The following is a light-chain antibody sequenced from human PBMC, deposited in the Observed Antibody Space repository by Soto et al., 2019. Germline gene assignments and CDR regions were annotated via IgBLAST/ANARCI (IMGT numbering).Light chain of an antibody. CDR1: QSLLHSNGYNY. CDR2: LGS. V-gene: IGKV2-28*01. J-gene: IGKJ1*01. CDR3: MQAIQTRWT. Sequence: DIVMTQSPLSLPVTPGEPASISCRSSQSLLHSNGYNYLDWYLQKPGQSPQLLIYLGSNRASGVPDRFSGSGSGTDFTLKISRVEAEDDGIYSSMQAIQTRWTFGQGTKV.